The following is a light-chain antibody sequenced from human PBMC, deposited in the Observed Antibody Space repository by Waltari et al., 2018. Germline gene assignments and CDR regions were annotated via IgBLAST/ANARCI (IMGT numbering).Light chain of an antibody. CDR1: QNLLYNSDNKNY. J-gene: IGKJ2*01. CDR2: WAS. V-gene: IGKV4-1*01. Sequence: DIVMTQSPDSLAVSLGERVTINCRSSQNLLYNSDNKNYLAWFQQKPGQPPKLLIYWASTRESGVPDRFSGSVSGTEFTLTISSLQAADVAVYYCQQCYSTPYTFGQGTKLEI. CDR3: QQCYSTPYT.